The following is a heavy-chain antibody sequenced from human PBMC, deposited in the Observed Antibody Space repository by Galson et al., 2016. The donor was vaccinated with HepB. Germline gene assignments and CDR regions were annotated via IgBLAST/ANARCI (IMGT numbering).Heavy chain of an antibody. Sequence: SLRLSCAASGFPFSGYGMHWVRQAPGKGLEWVALIWFDGTYKYYADSVRGRLTISRDDSMNTVFLQMDSLRAEDTAVYYCARAGVRNWPEFDFWGQGALVTVSS. CDR1: GFPFSGYG. J-gene: IGHJ4*02. V-gene: IGHV3-33*01. CDR2: IWFDGTYK. D-gene: IGHD1-1*01. CDR3: ARAGVRNWPEFDF.